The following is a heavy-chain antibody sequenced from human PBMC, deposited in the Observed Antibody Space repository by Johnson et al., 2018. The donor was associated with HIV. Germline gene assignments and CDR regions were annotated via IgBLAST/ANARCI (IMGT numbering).Heavy chain of an antibody. D-gene: IGHD5-18*01. J-gene: IGHJ3*02. V-gene: IGHV3-11*04. CDR2: ISNSASAI. CDR3: AKDRGYSYAYGQRGAFDI. CDR1: GFIFSDYY. Sequence: QVQLVESGGGVVQPGGSLRLSCAASGFIFSDYYLTWIRQAPGKGLEWISYISNSASAIYYADSVKGRFTISRDNSENTLYLQMNSLRAEDTAVYYCAKDRGYSYAYGQRGAFDIWGQGTMVTVSS.